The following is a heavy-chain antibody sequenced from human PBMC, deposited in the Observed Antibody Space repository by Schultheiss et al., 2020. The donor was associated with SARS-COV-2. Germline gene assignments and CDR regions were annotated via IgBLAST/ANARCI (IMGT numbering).Heavy chain of an antibody. CDR1: GGSISSYY. D-gene: IGHD3-3*01. Sequence: SQTLSLTCTVSGGSISSYYWSWIRQPPGKGLEWIGYIYYSGSTNYNPSLKSRVTISVDTSKNQLSLKLSSVTAADTAVYYCARPGRTISIFGVVTNDAFHIWGQGTMVTVSS. J-gene: IGHJ3*02. CDR3: ARPGRTISIFGVVTNDAFHI. V-gene: IGHV4-59*12. CDR2: IYYSGST.